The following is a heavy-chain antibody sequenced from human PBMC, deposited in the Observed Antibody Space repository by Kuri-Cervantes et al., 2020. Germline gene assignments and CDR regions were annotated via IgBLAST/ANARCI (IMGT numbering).Heavy chain of an antibody. V-gene: IGHV4-61*01. CDR2: IYYSGST. CDR1: GGSVSRGSYY. Sequence: GSLRLSCTVSGGSVSRGSYYWSWIRQPPGKGLEWIGYIYYSGSTNYNPSLKSRFTMSVDTSENQFSLKLSSVTAADTAVYYCARIYSRPMQYFQHWGQGSLVTVSS. J-gene: IGHJ1*01. D-gene: IGHD6-13*01. CDR3: ARIYSRPMQYFQH.